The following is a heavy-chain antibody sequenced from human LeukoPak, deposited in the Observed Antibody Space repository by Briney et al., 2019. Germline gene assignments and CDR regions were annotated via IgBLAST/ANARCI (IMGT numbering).Heavy chain of an antibody. J-gene: IGHJ6*02. V-gene: IGHV3-9*01. CDR2: ISWNSGSI. Sequence: GGSLRLSCAASGFTFDDYAMHWVRQAPGKGLEWVSGISWNSGSIGYADSVKGRFTISRDNAKNSLYLQMNSLRAEDTALYYCAKDEDSSGWYNSLHMDVWGQGTTVTVSS. CDR1: GFTFDDYA. D-gene: IGHD6-19*01. CDR3: AKDEDSSGWYNSLHMDV.